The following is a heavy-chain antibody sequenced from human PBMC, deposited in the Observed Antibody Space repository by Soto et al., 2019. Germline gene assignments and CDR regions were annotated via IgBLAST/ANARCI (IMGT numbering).Heavy chain of an antibody. CDR2: INHSGST. CDR3: ARLPYSSLYGMDV. Sequence: QVQLQQWGAGLLKPSETLSLTCAVYGGSFSGYYWSWIRQPPGKGLEWIGEINHSGSTNYNPSLTSRVTISVDTSKNQFSLKLSSVTAADTAVYYCARLPYSSLYGMDVWGQGTTVTVSS. V-gene: IGHV4-34*01. CDR1: GGSFSGYY. J-gene: IGHJ6*02. D-gene: IGHD6-6*01.